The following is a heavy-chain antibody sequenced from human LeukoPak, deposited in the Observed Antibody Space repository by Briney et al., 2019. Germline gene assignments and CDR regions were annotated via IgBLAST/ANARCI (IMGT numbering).Heavy chain of an antibody. CDR3: ARAEGLSSWYIPSFFDY. D-gene: IGHD6-13*01. CDR2: INPSTGST. J-gene: IGHJ4*02. V-gene: IGHV1-46*01. CDR1: GYTFTTYY. Sequence: GASVKVSCKASGYTFTTYYMHWVRQAPGPGLEWMGIINPSTGSTRYAQKFQGRVTMTRDMSTSTVYMELSSLRSEDTAVYYCARAEGLSSWYIPSFFDYWGQGTLVTVSS.